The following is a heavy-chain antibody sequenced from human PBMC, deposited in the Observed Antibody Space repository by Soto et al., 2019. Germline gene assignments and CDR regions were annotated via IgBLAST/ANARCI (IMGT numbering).Heavy chain of an antibody. J-gene: IGHJ5*02. CDR3: ARDQLERNWFAP. D-gene: IGHD1-1*01. CDR1: GGSISSGGYS. Sequence: SETLSLTCAVSGGSISSGGYSWNWIRQPPGKGLEWIGYIYHSGSTLYNPSLKSRVTISVDKSKNQFSLKLSSVTAADTAVYYCARDQLERNWFAPWGQGTPVTVSS. CDR2: IYHSGST. V-gene: IGHV4-30-2*01.